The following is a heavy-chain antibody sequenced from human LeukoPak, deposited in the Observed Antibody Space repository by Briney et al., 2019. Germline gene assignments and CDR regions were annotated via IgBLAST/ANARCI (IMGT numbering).Heavy chain of an antibody. CDR2: INHSGST. CDR1: GGSFSGYY. V-gene: IGHV4-34*01. Sequence: PSETLSLTCAVYGGSFSGYYWSWIRQPPGKGLEWIGEINHSGSTNYNPSLKSRVTISVDTSKNQFSLKLSSVTAADTAVYYCARVECSGGSCYPIYYYYYMDVWGKGTTVTVSS. CDR3: ARVECSGGSCYPIYYYYYMDV. D-gene: IGHD2-15*01. J-gene: IGHJ6*03.